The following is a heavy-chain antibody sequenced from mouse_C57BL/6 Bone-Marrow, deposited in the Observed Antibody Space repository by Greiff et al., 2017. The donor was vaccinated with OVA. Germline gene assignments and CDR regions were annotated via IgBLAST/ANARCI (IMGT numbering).Heavy chain of an antibody. CDR1: GYTFTSSW. CDR3: ARAIYYDYDVDY. CDR2: IHPNSGST. D-gene: IGHD2-4*01. V-gene: IGHV1-64*01. Sequence: VQLQQPGAELVKPGASVQLSCTASGYTFTSSWLPWVTQRPGPGLAWIGMIHPNSGSTNYNEKFKSKATLTVDKSSSTAYMQLSSLTSEDSAVYYCARAIYYDYDVDYWGQGTTLTVSS. J-gene: IGHJ2*01.